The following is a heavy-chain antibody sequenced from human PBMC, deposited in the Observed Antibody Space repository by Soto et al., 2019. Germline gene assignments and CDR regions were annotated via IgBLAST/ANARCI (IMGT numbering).Heavy chain of an antibody. Sequence: GESLKISCKGSGYSFTNYWIGWVRQMPGKGLEWMGIIYPGDSDTRYSPSFQGQATISADKSISTAYLQWSSLKASDTAMYYCATHSISDAFDIWGQGTMVTVSS. J-gene: IGHJ3*02. D-gene: IGHD3-22*01. V-gene: IGHV5-51*01. CDR3: ATHSISDAFDI. CDR2: IYPGDSDT. CDR1: GYSFTNYW.